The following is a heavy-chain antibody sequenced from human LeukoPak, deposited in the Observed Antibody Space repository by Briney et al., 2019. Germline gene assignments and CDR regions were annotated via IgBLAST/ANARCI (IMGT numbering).Heavy chain of an antibody. D-gene: IGHD2-2*01. V-gene: IGHV1-2*02. J-gene: IGHJ5*02. CDR1: GYTFTGYY. Sequence: ASVKVSCKASGYTFTGYYMHWVRQAPGQGLEWMGWINPNSGGTNYAQKFQGRVTMTRDTSISTAYMELSRLRSDDTAVYYYARDHGCSSTSCPARWFDPWGQGTLVTVSS. CDR2: INPNSGGT. CDR3: ARDHGCSSTSCPARWFDP.